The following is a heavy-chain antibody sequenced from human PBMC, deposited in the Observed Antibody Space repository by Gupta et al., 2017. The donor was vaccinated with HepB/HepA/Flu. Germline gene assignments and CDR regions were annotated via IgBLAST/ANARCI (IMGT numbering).Heavy chain of an antibody. Sequence: QVQLQESGPGLVKPSETLSLTCTVSGGSINGYYWNWIRQPPGKGLEWIGHIYYSGSTNYNPSLKSRVVISVDTSKKQFSLKLSSATAADTALYYCARHAVFCSGGSCYSGAMDVWGQGTTVTVSS. J-gene: IGHJ6*02. V-gene: IGHV4-59*08. CDR3: ARHAVFCSGGSCYSGAMDV. CDR2: IYYSGST. D-gene: IGHD2-15*01. CDR1: GGSINGYY.